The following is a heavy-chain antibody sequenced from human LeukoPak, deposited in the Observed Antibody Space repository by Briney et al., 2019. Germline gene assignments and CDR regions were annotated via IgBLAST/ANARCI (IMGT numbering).Heavy chain of an antibody. D-gene: IGHD6-19*01. CDR3: ARDPHEFSSGWSHFEY. V-gene: IGHV1-18*01. Sequence: GASVKVSCKASGYTFTSYGISWVRQAPGQGLEWMGWISAYNGNTNYAQKLQGRDTMTTDTSTSTADMELRSLRSDDTAVYYCARDPHEFSSGWSHFEYWGQGTLVTVSS. CDR1: GYTFTSYG. J-gene: IGHJ4*02. CDR2: ISAYNGNT.